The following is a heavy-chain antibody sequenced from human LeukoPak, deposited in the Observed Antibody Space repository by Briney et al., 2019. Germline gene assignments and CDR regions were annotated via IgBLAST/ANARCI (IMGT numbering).Heavy chain of an antibody. CDR1: GYTLTSYD. CDR3: TRETSSRYLDY. V-gene: IGHV1-8*01. CDR2: MNPNSGRT. J-gene: IGHJ4*02. Sequence: ASVKVSCKASGYTLTSYDINWVRQATGQGLEWMGWMNPNSGRTGYAQNFQGRITITRNTSISTAYMELSSLRSEDTAVYYCTRETSSRYLDYWGQGTLVTVSS.